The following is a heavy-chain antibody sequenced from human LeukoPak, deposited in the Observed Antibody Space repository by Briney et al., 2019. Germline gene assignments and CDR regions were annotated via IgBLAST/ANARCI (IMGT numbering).Heavy chain of an antibody. CDR3: ARDLGPIELPGRSKDY. CDR1: GFTFSTYT. D-gene: IGHD4-11*01. CDR2: ISFDGSDT. Sequence: PGGYLRLSCAASGFTFSTYTMHWVRQAPGKGLEGVALISFDGSDTYSADSVKGRFTISRDNSKNTMYLQMNRLRPEDTAVYYCARDLGPIELPGRSKDYWGQGTLVTVSS. V-gene: IGHV3-30*04. J-gene: IGHJ4*02.